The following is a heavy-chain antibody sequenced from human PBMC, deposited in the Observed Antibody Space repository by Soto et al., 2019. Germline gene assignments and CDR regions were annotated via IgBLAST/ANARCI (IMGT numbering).Heavy chain of an antibody. Sequence: GGSLRLSCAASGFTFSSYAMSWVRQAPGKGLEWVSVISGSDDSTYYADSVKGRFTISRDNSKNTLYLQMNSLRAEDTAVYYCARSLVTSSGWYGSLDGPWFDPWGQGTLVTVSS. CDR2: ISGSDDST. J-gene: IGHJ5*02. D-gene: IGHD6-19*01. CDR1: GFTFSSYA. V-gene: IGHV3-23*01. CDR3: ARSLVTSSGWYGSLDGPWFDP.